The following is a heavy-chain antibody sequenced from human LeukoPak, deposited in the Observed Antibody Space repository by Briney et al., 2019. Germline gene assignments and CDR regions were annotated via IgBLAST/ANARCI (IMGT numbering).Heavy chain of an antibody. CDR2: INHSGST. D-gene: IGHD3-22*01. CDR3: ARVSYYDSSGYYLFDY. CDR1: GGSISSSSYY. V-gene: IGHV4-39*07. J-gene: IGHJ4*02. Sequence: SETLSLTCTVSGGSISSSSYYWSWIRQPPGKGLEWIGEINHSGSTNYNPSLKSRVTISVDTSKNQFSLKLSSVTAADTAVYYCARVSYYDSSGYYLFDYWGQGTLVTVSS.